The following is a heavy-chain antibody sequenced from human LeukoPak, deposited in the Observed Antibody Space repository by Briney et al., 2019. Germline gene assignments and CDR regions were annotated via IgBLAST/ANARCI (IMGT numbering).Heavy chain of an antibody. CDR3: ARDLLYCSSTSCPNDAFDI. CDR2: ISSSSSYI. D-gene: IGHD2-2*01. CDR1: GFTFSSYS. Sequence: SGGSLRLSCAASGFTFSSYSMNWVRQAPGKGLEWVSSISSSSSYIYYADSVKGRFTISRDNAKNSLYLQMNSLRAEDTAVYYCARDLLYCSSTSCPNDAFDIWGQGTMVTVSS. J-gene: IGHJ3*02. V-gene: IGHV3-21*01.